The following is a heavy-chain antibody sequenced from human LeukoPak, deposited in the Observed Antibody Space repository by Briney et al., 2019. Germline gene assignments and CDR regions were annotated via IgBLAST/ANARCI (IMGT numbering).Heavy chain of an antibody. D-gene: IGHD2-2*01. CDR1: GYTFTSYY. CDR2: INPSGGST. J-gene: IGHJ6*03. V-gene: IGHV1-46*01. Sequence: ASVKVSCKASGYTFTSYYMHWVRQAPGQGLEWMGIINPSGGSTSYAQKFQGRVTMTRDTSTSTVYMELSSLRSEDTAVYYCARAGIVVVPAALGNYYYYYMDVWGKGTTVTVSS. CDR3: ARAGIVVVPAALGNYYYYYMDV.